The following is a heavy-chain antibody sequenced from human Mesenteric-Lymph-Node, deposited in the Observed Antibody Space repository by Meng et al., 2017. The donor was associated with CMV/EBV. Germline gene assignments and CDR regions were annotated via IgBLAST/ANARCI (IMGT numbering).Heavy chain of an antibody. J-gene: IGHJ6*02. D-gene: IGHD6-6*01. Sequence: GESLKISCAASGFTFSNYAMHWVRQAPGKGLEWVSTISASGGLTYYVDSVKGRFTISRDNSKNTLYLQMNSLRAEDTAVYYCAIAARGDYYYGMDVWGQGTTVTVSS. CDR3: AIAARGDYYYGMDV. V-gene: IGHV3-23*01. CDR1: GFTFSNYA. CDR2: ISASGGLT.